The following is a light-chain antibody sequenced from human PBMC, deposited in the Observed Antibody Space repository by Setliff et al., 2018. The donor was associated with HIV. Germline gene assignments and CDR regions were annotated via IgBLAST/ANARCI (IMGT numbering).Light chain of an antibody. CDR2: DVD. CDR1: SSDVGGYSF. Sequence: SVLTQPRSVSGSPGQSVTFSCTATSSDVGGYSFVSWYQQHPDKAPRLIIYDVDKRPSGVPDRFSGSKSGDTASLTISNLQSEDEADYYCCSYAGSPYVFGSGTKV. J-gene: IGLJ1*01. V-gene: IGLV2-11*01. CDR3: CSYAGSPYV.